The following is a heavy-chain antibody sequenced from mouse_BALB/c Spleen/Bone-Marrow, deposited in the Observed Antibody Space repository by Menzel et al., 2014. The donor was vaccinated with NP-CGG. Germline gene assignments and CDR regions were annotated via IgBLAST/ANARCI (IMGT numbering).Heavy chain of an antibody. CDR1: GFTFSNYW. J-gene: IGHJ2*01. D-gene: IGHD2-14*01. CDR2: IRLKSNNYGT. Sequence: EVKLQESGGGLVQPGGSMKVSCVASGFTFSNYWMNWVRQSPEKGLERVAEIRLKSNNYGTHYAESVKGRFTISRDDSKSSVYLQMNNLRAEDTGIYYCTRLRYDEGYYFDYWGQGTTLTVSS. CDR3: TRLRYDEGYYFDY. V-gene: IGHV6-6*02.